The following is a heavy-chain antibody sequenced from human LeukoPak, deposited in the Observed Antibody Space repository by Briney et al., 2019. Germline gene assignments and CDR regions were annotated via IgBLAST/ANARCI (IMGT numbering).Heavy chain of an antibody. V-gene: IGHV3-48*04. D-gene: IGHD3-3*01. CDR2: ISSSSYSI. CDR1: GLTFSSYS. CDR3: AKDHYWSIDY. Sequence: GGSLRLSCVASGLTFSSYSMNWVRQAPGKGLEWVSYISSSSYSIYYADSVKGRFTISRDIAKNTLYLQMNSLRAEDTGVYYCAKDHYWSIDYWGRGTLVTVSS. J-gene: IGHJ4*02.